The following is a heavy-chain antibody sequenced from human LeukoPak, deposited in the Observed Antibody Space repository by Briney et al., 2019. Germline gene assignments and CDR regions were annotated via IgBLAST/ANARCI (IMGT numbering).Heavy chain of an antibody. J-gene: IGHJ3*02. CDR1: GFTFSSYW. V-gene: IGHV3-7*01. D-gene: IGHD3-22*01. Sequence: PGGSVRLSCAASGFTFSSYWMSWVRQAPGKGLEGGTNMKQDGSEKYYVDSVKGRFTISRDNAKNSVYLQMNSLRAEDTGVYHCARTVGSGYFRGIYAFDIWGQPTMLTVSS. CDR2: MKQDGSEK. CDR3: ARTVGSGYFRGIYAFDI.